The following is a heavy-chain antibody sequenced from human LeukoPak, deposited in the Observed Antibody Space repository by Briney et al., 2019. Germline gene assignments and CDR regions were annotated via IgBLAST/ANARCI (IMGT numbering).Heavy chain of an antibody. CDR2: INPSGGST. D-gene: IGHD6-13*01. CDR3: AREAGAGGAFDI. V-gene: IGHV1-46*01. J-gene: IGHJ3*02. CDR1: GFPFPSYS. Sequence: ASVEVSCQASGFPFPSYSIHWVRPAPGQGLEWMGIINPSGGSTSYTQNFQGRVTMTRDTSTSTVYMELRSLRSEDTAVFYCAREAGAGGAFDIWGQGTMVTVSS.